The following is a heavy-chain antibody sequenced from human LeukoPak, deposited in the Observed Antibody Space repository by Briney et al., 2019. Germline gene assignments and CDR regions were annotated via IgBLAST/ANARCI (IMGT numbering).Heavy chain of an antibody. CDR2: IYYSGST. J-gene: IGHJ3*02. CDR1: GGSISGYY. D-gene: IGHD4-4*01. Sequence: SETLSLTCTVSGGSISGYYWSWIRQPPGKGLEWIGYIYYSGSTNYNPSLKSRVTISVDTSKNQFSLKLSSVTAADTAVYYCAREVRGTDAFDIWGQGTMVTVSS. CDR3: AREVRGTDAFDI. V-gene: IGHV4-59*12.